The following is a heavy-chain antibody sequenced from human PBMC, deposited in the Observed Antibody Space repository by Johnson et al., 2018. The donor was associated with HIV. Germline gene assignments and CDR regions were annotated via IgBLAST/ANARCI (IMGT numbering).Heavy chain of an antibody. CDR1: GFTFSSYA. V-gene: IGHV3-9*01. D-gene: IGHD3-10*01. J-gene: IGHJ3*02. CDR3: AKDNKGFGELLDAFDM. Sequence: VQLVESGGGLVQPGGSLRLSCAASGFTFSSYAMHWVRQAPGKGLEWVPGIRWNSGRKGSADSVKGRFTISRDNAKNSLYLQMNSLRAEDTALYYCAKDNKGFGELLDAFDMWGQGTMVTVSS. CDR2: IRWNSGRK.